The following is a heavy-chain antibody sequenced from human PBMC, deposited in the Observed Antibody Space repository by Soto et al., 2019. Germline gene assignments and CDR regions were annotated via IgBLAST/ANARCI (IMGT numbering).Heavy chain of an antibody. CDR1: GFIFSSYS. V-gene: IGHV3-23*01. Sequence: EVQLLESGGGLVQPGGSLRLSCAASGFIFSSYSMYWVRQAPGKGPEGVAGISAFSDSILYADSVEGRFTISRDNSKNTFYLQLNSLRADDTAVYFCAKKRRSGGDNWYFDSWGQGTLVTVSS. CDR2: ISAFSDSI. J-gene: IGHJ4*02. CDR3: AKKRRSGGDNWYFDS. D-gene: IGHD2-21*02.